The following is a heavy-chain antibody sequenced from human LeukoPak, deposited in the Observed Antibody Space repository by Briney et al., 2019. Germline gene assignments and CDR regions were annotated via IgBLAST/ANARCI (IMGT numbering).Heavy chain of an antibody. CDR2: IYTSGST. CDR1: GGSISSYY. CDR3: ATTKSAGYYNPLEY. V-gene: IGHV4-4*07. D-gene: IGHD3-9*01. Sequence: SETLSLTCTVSGGSISSYYWSWIRQPAGKGLEWIGRIYTSGSTNYNPSLKSRVTMSVDTSKNQFSLKLSSLTAADTAVYYCATTKSAGYYNPLEYWGQGTLVTVSS. J-gene: IGHJ4*02.